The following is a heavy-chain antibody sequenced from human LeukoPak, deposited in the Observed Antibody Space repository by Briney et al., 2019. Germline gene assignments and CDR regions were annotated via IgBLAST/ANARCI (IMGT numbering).Heavy chain of an antibody. CDR3: ALIAPPHN. D-gene: IGHD6-13*01. CDR1: GITFTSYY. J-gene: IGHJ4*02. Sequence: GASVKVSCKASGITFTSYYIHWVRQAPGRGLEWMGKINPSGTITTYAPKYQGRVTVTKDTSTNTVYVELSSLRSDDTAVYYCALIAPPHNWGQGTLVTVSS. CDR2: INPSGTIT. V-gene: IGHV1-46*01.